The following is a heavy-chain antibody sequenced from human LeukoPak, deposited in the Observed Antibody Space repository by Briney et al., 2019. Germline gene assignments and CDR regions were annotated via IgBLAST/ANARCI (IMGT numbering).Heavy chain of an antibody. CDR1: GFTFSSYS. CDR3: ARGGPAAAGPFDY. Sequence: GGSLRLSCAASGFTFSSYSMNWVRQAPGKGLGWVSSISSSSSYIYYADSVKGRFTISRDNAKNSLYLQMNSLRAEDTAVYYCARGGPAAAGPFDYWGQGTLVTVSS. D-gene: IGHD6-13*01. V-gene: IGHV3-21*01. CDR2: ISSSSSYI. J-gene: IGHJ4*02.